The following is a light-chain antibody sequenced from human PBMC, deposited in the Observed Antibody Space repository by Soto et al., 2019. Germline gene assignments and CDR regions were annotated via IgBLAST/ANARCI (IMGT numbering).Light chain of an antibody. CDR1: SGYSNYK. Sequence: QLVLTQPPSASASLGASVTLTCTLSSGYSNYKVDWYQQRPGKGPRFVMRVGTGGVVVSKGDGIPDRFSVLGSGLNRYLTIKNIQEEDESDDHGGADNGSWSSFGYVVFGGGTKLTVL. V-gene: IGLV9-49*01. CDR2: VGTGGVVV. J-gene: IGLJ2*01. CDR3: GADNGSWSSFGYVV.